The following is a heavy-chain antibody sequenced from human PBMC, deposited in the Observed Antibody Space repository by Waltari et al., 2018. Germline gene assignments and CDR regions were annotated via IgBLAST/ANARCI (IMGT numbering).Heavy chain of an antibody. CDR1: GFSFSNYA. J-gene: IGHJ4*02. D-gene: IGHD3-3*01. CDR2: ITGEGDNT. CDR3: AKVPYNDFWTGYFFFDL. Sequence: EVQLVESGGGSVQSGGSLRLSCEGSGFSFSNYAMSWVRQAPGKGLEGVSSITGEGDNTYDADSVGGRFTISRDNSKNTLSLQMTSLRAEDTATYYCAKVPYNDFWTGYFFFDLWGQGTLVSVSS. V-gene: IGHV3-23*04.